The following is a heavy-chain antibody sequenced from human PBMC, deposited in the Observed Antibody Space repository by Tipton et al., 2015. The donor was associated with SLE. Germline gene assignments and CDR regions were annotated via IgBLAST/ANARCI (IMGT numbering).Heavy chain of an antibody. CDR3: ARASAAASSNMDV. CDR1: GGSISTTTNY. D-gene: IGHD6-13*01. J-gene: IGHJ6*03. CDR2: IYYSGSAYST. Sequence: TLSLTCTVSGGSISTTTNYWGWIRQPPGKGLEWIGSIYYSGSAYSTYYNPSLNSRVTISVDKPTNQFSLKVSAVTAADTAVYYCARASAAASSNMDVWGKGTTVTVSS. V-gene: IGHV4-39*07.